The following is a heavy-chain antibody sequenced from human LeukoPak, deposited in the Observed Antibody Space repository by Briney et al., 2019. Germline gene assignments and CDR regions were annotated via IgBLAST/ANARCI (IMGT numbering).Heavy chain of an antibody. CDR1: GFTFSNTW. V-gene: IGHV3-23*01. Sequence: GGSLRLSCAASGFTFSNTWMSWVRQAPGKGLEWVSAISGSGGSTYYADSVKGRFTISRDNSKNTLYLQMNSLRAEDTAVYYCAKDERNYYGSGSPTDYWGQGTLVTVSS. CDR3: AKDERNYYGSGSPTDY. CDR2: ISGSGGST. J-gene: IGHJ4*02. D-gene: IGHD3-10*01.